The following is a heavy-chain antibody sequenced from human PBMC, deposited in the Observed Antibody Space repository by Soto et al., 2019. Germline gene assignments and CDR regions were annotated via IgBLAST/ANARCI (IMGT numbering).Heavy chain of an antibody. Sequence: GGSLRLSCATSGFSFSNYATSWVRQAPGKGLEWVAGITSSGYTYYVDSLKGRFTISRDNSKNHMYLEMNGLRAEDTAVYYCAKDLIDYSNSYFDYWGQGTLVTVSS. V-gene: IGHV3-23*01. J-gene: IGHJ4*02. CDR2: ITSSGYT. CDR3: AKDLIDYSNSYFDY. CDR1: GFSFSNYA. D-gene: IGHD4-4*01.